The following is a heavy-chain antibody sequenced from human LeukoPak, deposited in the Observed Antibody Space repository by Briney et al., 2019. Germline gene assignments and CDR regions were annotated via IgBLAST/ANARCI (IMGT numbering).Heavy chain of an antibody. D-gene: IGHD2-2*01. Sequence: GGSLSLSCAAPGFTFSSYAMHWVRKAPGKGLEYVSAISSNGGSTYYADSVKGRFTISRDNSKNTLYLQMGSLRAEDMAVYYCARGRCSSTSCPFDYWGQGTLVTVSS. CDR2: ISSNGGST. V-gene: IGHV3-64*02. CDR3: ARGRCSSTSCPFDY. CDR1: GFTFSSYA. J-gene: IGHJ4*02.